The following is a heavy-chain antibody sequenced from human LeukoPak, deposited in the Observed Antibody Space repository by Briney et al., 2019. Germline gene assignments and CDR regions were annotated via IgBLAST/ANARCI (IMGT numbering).Heavy chain of an antibody. J-gene: IGHJ4*02. CDR3: ARSQYMITFGGVIVRDPRFDY. D-gene: IGHD3-16*02. CDR1: GGSISSYY. Sequence: PSETLSLTCTVSGGSISSYYWSWIRQPPGEGLEWIGYIYYSGSTNYNPSLKSRVTISVDTSKNQFSLKLSSVTAADTAVYYCARSQYMITFGGVIVRDPRFDYWGQGPLVSVSS. CDR2: IYYSGST. V-gene: IGHV4-59*01.